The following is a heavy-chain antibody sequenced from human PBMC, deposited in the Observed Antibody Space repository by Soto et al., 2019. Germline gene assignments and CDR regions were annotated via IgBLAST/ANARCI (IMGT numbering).Heavy chain of an antibody. V-gene: IGHV4-59*03. CDR1: GASINSDY. D-gene: IGHD5-12*01. Sequence: AATLSLTCTVSGASINSDYWSWVRQAPGKGLEWVGYIYNMGATKYNPSLKSGVTISIDKSKQQFSLNLRSVNAADTAVYFCATSTDKSGFNWFDPWGQGTQVTVSS. CDR2: IYNMGAT. CDR3: ATSTDKSGFNWFDP. J-gene: IGHJ5*02.